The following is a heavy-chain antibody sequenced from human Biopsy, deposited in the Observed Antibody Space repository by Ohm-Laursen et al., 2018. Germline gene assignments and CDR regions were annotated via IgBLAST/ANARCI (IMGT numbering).Heavy chain of an antibody. Sequence: SVTLSFTCSVSGGSISGHFWIWVRQPAGKGLEWIVRIYSNGNTNYNPSLNSRVIMRVDTSKNHFSLNLTFVTAADTAMYYCARDEGLLRAFDIWGQGTLGTVSS. V-gene: IGHV4-4*07. J-gene: IGHJ3*02. CDR1: GGSISGHF. CDR3: ARDEGLLRAFDI. CDR2: IYSNGNT. D-gene: IGHD1-26*01.